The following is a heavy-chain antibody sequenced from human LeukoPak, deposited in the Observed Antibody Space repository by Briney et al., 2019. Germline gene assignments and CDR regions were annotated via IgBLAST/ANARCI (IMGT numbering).Heavy chain of an antibody. CDR2: INPSGGST. J-gene: IGHJ5*02. V-gene: IGHV1-46*01. CDR1: GYTFTSYY. Sequence: ASVKVSCKASGYTFTSYYMHWVRQAPGQGLEWMGIINPSGGSTSYAQKFQGRVTTTRDMYTSTVNMELSSLRSEDTAVYCCARGADLGWFDPWGQGTLVTVSS. CDR3: ARGADLGWFDP. D-gene: IGHD3-16*01.